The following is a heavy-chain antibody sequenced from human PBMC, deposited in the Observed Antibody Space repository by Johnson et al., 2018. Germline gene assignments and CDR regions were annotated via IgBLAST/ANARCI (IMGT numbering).Heavy chain of an antibody. CDR3: ARGRYCRGDCYSALNYYYYGMDV. D-gene: IGHD2-21*02. J-gene: IGHJ6*02. CDR2: ISSSSSYI. V-gene: IGHV3-21*01. Sequence: VQLLESGGGLVKPGGSLRLSCAASGFTFSSYSMNWVRQAPGKGLEWVSSISSSSSYIYYADSVKGRFTISRDHAKNSLYLQMNSLGAEDTAVYYCARGRYCRGDCYSALNYYYYGMDVWGQGTTVTVSS. CDR1: GFTFSSYS.